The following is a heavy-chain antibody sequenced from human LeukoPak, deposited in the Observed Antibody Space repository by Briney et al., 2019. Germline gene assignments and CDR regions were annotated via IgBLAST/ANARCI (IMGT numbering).Heavy chain of an antibody. CDR2: IRYDGSNK. CDR3: EKDEDRQLVYAAFDY. J-gene: IGHJ4*02. Sequence: GSLRLSCAASGFTFSSYGMHWVRQAPGKGLEWVAFIRYDGSNKYYADSVKGRFTISRDNSKNTLYLQMNSLRAEDTAVYYCEKDEDRQLVYAAFDYWGQGTLVTVSS. V-gene: IGHV3-30*02. CDR1: GFTFSSYG. D-gene: IGHD6-6*01.